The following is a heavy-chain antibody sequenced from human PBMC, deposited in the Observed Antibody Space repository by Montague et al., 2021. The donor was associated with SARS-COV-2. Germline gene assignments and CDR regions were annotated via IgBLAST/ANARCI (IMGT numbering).Heavy chain of an antibody. J-gene: IGHJ4*01. CDR2: SYHSGTT. D-gene: IGHD3-10*01. CDR3: ARAPHYGPGKPYEFDY. Sequence: SETLPLTCTVSGYSINSNYYWGWIRQPPGKGLEWIGCSYHSGTTHYHPPLKSRVTISLDTSNSHFSLKVTSVTAADTAVYYCARAPHYGPGKPYEFDYWGRGTLVTVSS. CDR1: GYSINSNYY. V-gene: IGHV4-38-2*02.